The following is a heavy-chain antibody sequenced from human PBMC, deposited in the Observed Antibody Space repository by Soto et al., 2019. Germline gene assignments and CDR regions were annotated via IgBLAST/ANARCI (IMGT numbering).Heavy chain of an antibody. V-gene: IGHV3-48*02. Sequence: HLGGSLRLSCAASGFTFSSYSMNWVRQAPGKGLEWVSYISSSSSTIYYADSVKGRFTISRDNAKNSLYLQMNSLRDEDTAVYYCARGQQLGYYYYGMDVWGQGTTVTVSS. CDR2: ISSSSSTI. CDR3: ARGQQLGYYYYGMDV. J-gene: IGHJ6*02. D-gene: IGHD6-13*01. CDR1: GFTFSSYS.